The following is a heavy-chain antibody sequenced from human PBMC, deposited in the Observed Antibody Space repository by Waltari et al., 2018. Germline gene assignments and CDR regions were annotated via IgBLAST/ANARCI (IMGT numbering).Heavy chain of an antibody. CDR1: GGSISRYS. CDR2: IYYSGST. V-gene: IGHV4-59*01. D-gene: IGHD6-13*01. CDR3: ARAMRASELRTRIAAAGFDY. Sequence: QVQLQESGPGLVKPSETLSLTCTVSGGSISRYSWTWIRQPPGKGLEWIGYIYYSGSTNYNPSLKSRVTISVDTSKNQFSLKLSSVTAADTAVYYCARAMRASELRTRIAAAGFDYWGQGTLVTVSS. J-gene: IGHJ4*02.